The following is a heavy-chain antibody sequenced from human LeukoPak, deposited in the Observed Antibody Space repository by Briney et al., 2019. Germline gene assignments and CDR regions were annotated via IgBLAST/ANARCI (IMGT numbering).Heavy chain of an antibody. CDR1: GFTFSSYA. Sequence: HSGGSLRLSCAASGFTFSSYATSWVRQAPGKGLEWVSAISGSGGSTYYADSVKGRSTISRDNSKNTLYLQMNSLRAEDTAVYYCAKVPGVIEALDAFDIWGQGTMVTVSS. CDR2: ISGSGGST. CDR3: AKVPGVIEALDAFDI. D-gene: IGHD3-10*01. V-gene: IGHV3-23*01. J-gene: IGHJ3*02.